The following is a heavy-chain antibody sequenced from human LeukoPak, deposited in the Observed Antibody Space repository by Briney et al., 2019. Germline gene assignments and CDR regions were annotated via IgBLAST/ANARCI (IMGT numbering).Heavy chain of an antibody. CDR2: TTTSGGTI. V-gene: IGHV3-48*03. D-gene: IGHD6-19*01. CDR3: ARGSSSGWYLIPY. Sequence: GGSLRLSCAASGFTFSSYEINWVRQAPGKGLEWGSYTTTSGGTIYYTDSVKGRFTVSRDNAKNSLYLQMNSLRAEDTAVYYCARGSSSGWYLIPYWGQGTLVTVSS. J-gene: IGHJ4*02. CDR1: GFTFSSYE.